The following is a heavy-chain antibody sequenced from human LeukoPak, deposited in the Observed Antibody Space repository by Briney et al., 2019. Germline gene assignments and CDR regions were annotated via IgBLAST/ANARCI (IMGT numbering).Heavy chain of an antibody. CDR1: GFTFNDYY. V-gene: IGHV3-7*01. Sequence: GGSLRLSCATSGFTFNDYYMSWVRQAPGKGLEWVAKIVQDGSVKVYVDSVKGRFTISRDNAKNSLYLQMNSLRAEDTAVYYCANGGSGSYYLYYFDYWGQGTLVTVSS. D-gene: IGHD3-10*01. CDR2: IVQDGSVK. J-gene: IGHJ4*02. CDR3: ANGGSGSYYLYYFDY.